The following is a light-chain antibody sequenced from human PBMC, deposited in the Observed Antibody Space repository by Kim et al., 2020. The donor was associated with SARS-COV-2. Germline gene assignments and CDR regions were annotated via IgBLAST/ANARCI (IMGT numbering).Light chain of an antibody. J-gene: IGKJ1*01. CDR2: AAS. CDR1: QSVSSNY. V-gene: IGKV3-20*01. Sequence: SPGERATISCRASQSVSSNYLAWYQQKPGQAPRLLVYAASSRAPGIPDRFSGSGSGTDFTLTISRLEPEDFAVYYCQQYGGSPRTFGQGTKVDIK. CDR3: QQYGGSPRT.